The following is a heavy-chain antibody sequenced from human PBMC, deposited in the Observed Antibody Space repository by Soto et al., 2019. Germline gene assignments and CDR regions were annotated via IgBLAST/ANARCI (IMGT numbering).Heavy chain of an antibody. D-gene: IGHD3-3*01. CDR2: IRSKANSYAT. Sequence: GGSLRLSCAASGFTFSGSAMHWVRQASGKGLEWVGRIRSKANSYATAYAASVKGRFTISRDDSKNTAYLQMNSLKTEDTAVYYCTSGLRFLEWFEKNDAFDIWGQGTMVTVSS. V-gene: IGHV3-73*01. CDR1: GFTFSGSA. J-gene: IGHJ3*02. CDR3: TSGLRFLEWFEKNDAFDI.